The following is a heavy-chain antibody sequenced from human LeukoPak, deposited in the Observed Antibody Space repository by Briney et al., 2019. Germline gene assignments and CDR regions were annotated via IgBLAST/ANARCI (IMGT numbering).Heavy chain of an antibody. V-gene: IGHV3-30*02. D-gene: IGHD3-22*01. CDR1: GFTFSSYG. Sequence: GGSLRLSCAASGFTFSSYGMHWVRQAPGKGLEWVAFIRYDGSNKYYADSVKGRFTISRDNSKNTLYLQMSSLRAEDTAVYYCAKDAHNYYDSSGYYDYWGQGTLVTVSS. CDR3: AKDAHNYYDSSGYYDY. J-gene: IGHJ4*02. CDR2: IRYDGSNK.